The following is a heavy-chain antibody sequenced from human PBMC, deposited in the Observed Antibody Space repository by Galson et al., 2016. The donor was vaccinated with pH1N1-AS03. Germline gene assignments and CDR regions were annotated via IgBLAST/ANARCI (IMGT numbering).Heavy chain of an antibody. Sequence: SLRLSCATGFSYTRYGFHWVRQAPGKGLDWVAFIDYDGSEKYSPDSVKGRFTISRDNSKNTVYLQMNSLRIDDTAVYYCARGPLPPHLFGKNYEDTSGPLDPWGQGTLVIVSS. CDR2: IDYDGSEK. J-gene: IGHJ5*02. D-gene: IGHD3-22*01. CDR1: GFSYTRYG. V-gene: IGHV3-30*02. CDR3: ARGPLPPHLFGKNYEDTSGPLDP.